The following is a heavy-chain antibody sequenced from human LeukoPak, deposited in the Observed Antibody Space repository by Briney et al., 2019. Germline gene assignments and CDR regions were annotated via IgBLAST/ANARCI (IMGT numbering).Heavy chain of an antibody. D-gene: IGHD5-18*01. CDR3: ARARGYTYGLYYFDY. Sequence: PGGSLRLSCAASGFTVSSYYMGWVRQAPGKGLEWVSVIYSGDSTSYADSVKGRFTISRDNSKNTLYLQMNSLRAEDTAIYYCARARGYTYGLYYFDYWGQGTLVIVSS. V-gene: IGHV3-66*01. CDR1: GFTVSSYY. CDR2: IYSGDST. J-gene: IGHJ4*02.